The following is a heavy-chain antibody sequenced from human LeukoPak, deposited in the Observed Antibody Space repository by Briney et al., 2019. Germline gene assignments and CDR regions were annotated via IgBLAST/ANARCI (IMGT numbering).Heavy chain of an antibody. CDR3: ARDGISIVTTILGGLGYYYYLDV. CDR1: GYTFTTYH. V-gene: IGHV1-18*03. Sequence: RASVKVSCKASGYTFTTYHITWVRQAPGQGLEWMGWISAYNCNTNYAQKLQGRVTITRDTSASTAYMELSSLRSEDMAVYYCARDGISIVTTILGGLGYYYYLDVWGKGTTVTISS. CDR2: ISAYNCNT. D-gene: IGHD5-12*01. J-gene: IGHJ6*03.